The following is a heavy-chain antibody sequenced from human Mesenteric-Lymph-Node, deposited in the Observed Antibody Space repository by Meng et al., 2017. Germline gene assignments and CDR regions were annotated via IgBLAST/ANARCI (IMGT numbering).Heavy chain of an antibody. J-gene: IGHJ6*02. V-gene: IGHV5-51*01. Sequence: KVSCKGAGDSVTSYWIGWGRQKPGEGREGRGVIYPGDADTRYSPSVQGQVTISADKSISTAYSQWSSLKDSDTAMYYCARGYSSRWYSYYDYGRDVWGQGTPVTVSS. CDR2: IYPGDADT. CDR3: ARGYSSRWYSYYDYGRDV. D-gene: IGHD6-13*01. CDR1: GDSVTSYW.